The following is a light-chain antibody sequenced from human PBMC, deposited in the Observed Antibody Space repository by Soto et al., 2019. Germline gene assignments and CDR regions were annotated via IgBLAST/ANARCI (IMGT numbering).Light chain of an antibody. V-gene: IGLV2-14*03. CDR2: DVS. CDR1: SSDVGGYNY. Sequence: QSALPQPASVSGSPGQSITISCTGTSSDVGGYNYVSWYQQHPGTAPKLLIFDVSNRPSGVSNRFSGSKSGNTASLTISGLQTEDEADYYCSSYTSASTYVFGTGTKVTVL. J-gene: IGLJ1*01. CDR3: SSYTSASTYV.